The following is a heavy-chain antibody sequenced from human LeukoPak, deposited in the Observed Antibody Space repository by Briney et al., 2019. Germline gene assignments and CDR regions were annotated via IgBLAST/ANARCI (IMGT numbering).Heavy chain of an antibody. Sequence: GGSLRLSCAASGFTFSSYSMNWVRQAPGKGLEWVSPISSSSSYIYYADSVKGRFTISRDNAKNSLYLQMNSLRAEDTAVYYCARSQWPKGDYYYYYMDVWGKGTTVTVSS. CDR3: ARSQWPKGDYYYYYMDV. CDR1: GFTFSSYS. D-gene: IGHD6-19*01. J-gene: IGHJ6*03. V-gene: IGHV3-21*01. CDR2: ISSSSSYI.